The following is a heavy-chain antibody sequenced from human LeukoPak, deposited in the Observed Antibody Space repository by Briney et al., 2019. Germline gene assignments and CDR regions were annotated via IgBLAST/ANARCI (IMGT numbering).Heavy chain of an antibody. J-gene: IGHJ5*02. Sequence: GGSLRLSCAAAGFTFSSYGMHWVRQAPGKGLEWVAFIHYDGTNQYYADSVKGRFTIPRDNFKNTLYLQMNSLRVEDTPLYYCVNSGVDPWGQGTLVTVSS. CDR2: IHYDGTNQ. CDR1: GFTFSSYG. CDR3: VNSGVDP. D-gene: IGHD3-10*01. V-gene: IGHV3-30*02.